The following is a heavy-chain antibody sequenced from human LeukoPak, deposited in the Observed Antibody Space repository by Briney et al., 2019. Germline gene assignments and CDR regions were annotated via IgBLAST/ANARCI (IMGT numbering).Heavy chain of an antibody. J-gene: IGHJ4*02. CDR3: ARDDYGDYGVWL. V-gene: IGHV3-21*01. CDR2: ISSSSSYI. CDR1: GFTFSSYS. D-gene: IGHD4-17*01. Sequence: PGGSLRLSCAASGFTFSSYSMNWARQAPGKGLEWVSSISSSSSYIYYADSVKGRFTISRDNAKNSLYLQMNSLRAEDTAVYYCARDDYGDYGVWLWGQGTLVTVSS.